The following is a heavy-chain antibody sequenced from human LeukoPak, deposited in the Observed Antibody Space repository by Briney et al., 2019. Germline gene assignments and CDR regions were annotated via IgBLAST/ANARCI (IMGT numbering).Heavy chain of an antibody. CDR2: IYYSGST. CDR3: AREAVTTASLDY. CDR1: GGSISSYY. J-gene: IGHJ4*02. V-gene: IGHV4-59*13. D-gene: IGHD4-17*01. Sequence: SETLSLTCTVSGGSISSYYWSWIRQPPGKGLEWIGYIYYSGSTNYNPSLKSRVTISVDTSKNQFSLKLSSVTAADTAVYYCAREAVTTASLDYWGQGTLVTVSS.